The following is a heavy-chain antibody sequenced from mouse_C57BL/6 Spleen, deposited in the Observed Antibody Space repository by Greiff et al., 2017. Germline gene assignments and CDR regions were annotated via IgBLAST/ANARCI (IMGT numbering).Heavy chain of an antibody. CDR1: GFNIKDDY. CDR3: NYYGSSYDAMDY. D-gene: IGHD1-1*01. V-gene: IGHV14-4*01. Sequence: VQLQQSGAELVRPGASVKLSCTASGFNIKDDYMHWVKQRPEQGLEWIGWIDPENGDTEYASKFQGKATITADTSSNTAYLQLSSLTSEDTAVYYCNYYGSSYDAMDYWGQGTSVTVSS. CDR2: IDPENGDT. J-gene: IGHJ4*01.